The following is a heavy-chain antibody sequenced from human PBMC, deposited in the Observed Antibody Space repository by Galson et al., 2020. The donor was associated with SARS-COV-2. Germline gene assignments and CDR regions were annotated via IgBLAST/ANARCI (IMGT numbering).Heavy chain of an antibody. J-gene: IGHJ6*02. CDR1: GFTFSSYG. CDR3: ARDLAILRYFDWLTRYYYYGMDV. CDR2: IWYDGSNK. V-gene: IGHV3-33*01. D-gene: IGHD3-9*01. Sequence: PGGSLRLSCAASGFTFSSYGMHWVRQAPGKGLEWVAVIWYDGSNKYYADSVKGRFTISRDNSKNTLYLQMNSLRAEDTAVYYCARDLAILRYFDWLTRYYYYGMDVWGQGTTVTVSS.